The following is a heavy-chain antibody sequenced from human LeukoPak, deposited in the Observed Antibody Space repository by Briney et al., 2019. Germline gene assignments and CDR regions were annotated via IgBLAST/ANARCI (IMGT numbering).Heavy chain of an antibody. CDR1: GFTFDDYA. J-gene: IGHJ4*02. CDR2: ILRNSGSI. D-gene: IGHD6-13*01. Sequence: GGSLRLSCAASGFTFDDYAMHWVRQAPGKGLEWVSGILRNSGSIGYADSVRGRFTISRDDAKNSLYLQMNSLRAEDTALYYCVKDGGRDTAAAYYWGQGTLVSVSS. V-gene: IGHV3-9*01. CDR3: VKDGGRDTAAAYY.